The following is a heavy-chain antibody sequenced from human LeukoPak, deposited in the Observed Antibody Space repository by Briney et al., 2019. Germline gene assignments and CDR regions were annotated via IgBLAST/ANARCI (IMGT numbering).Heavy chain of an antibody. V-gene: IGHV3-21*01. CDR3: ARDRTYYDFWSGYYRGPFDY. D-gene: IGHD3-3*01. CDR2: ISEGGNYI. Sequence: GGSLRLSCTASGFTFSSYGMNWIRQAPGKGLEWVSGISEGGNYINYEASVKGRFTISRDNAKNSLYLQMNSLRAEDTAVYYCARDRTYYDFWSGYYRGPFDYWGQGTLVTVSS. J-gene: IGHJ4*02. CDR1: GFTFSSYG.